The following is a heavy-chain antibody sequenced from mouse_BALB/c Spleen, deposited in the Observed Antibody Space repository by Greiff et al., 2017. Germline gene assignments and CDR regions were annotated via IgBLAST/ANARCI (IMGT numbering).Heavy chain of an antibody. CDR1: GFSLTGYG. CDR3: AREKYGNYWYFDV. Sequence: VKVVESGPGLVAPSQSLSITCTVSGFSLTGYGVNWVRQPPGKGLEWLGMIWGDGSTDYNSALKSRLSISKDNSKSQVFLKMNSLQTDDTARYYCAREKYGNYWYFDVWGAGTTVTVSA. D-gene: IGHD2-10*02. V-gene: IGHV2-6-7*01. CDR2: IWGDGST. J-gene: IGHJ1*01.